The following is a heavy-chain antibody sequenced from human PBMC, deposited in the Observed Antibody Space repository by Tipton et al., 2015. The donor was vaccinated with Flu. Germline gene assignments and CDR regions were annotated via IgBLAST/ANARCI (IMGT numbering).Heavy chain of an antibody. D-gene: IGHD3-10*01. CDR1: GGSISSYY. Sequence: LRLSCTVSGGSISSYYWSWIRQPPGKGLEWIGYIYYSGSTNYNPSLKSRATISVDTSKNQFSLKLSSVTSADTAVYYCARGDYYGYWYFDLWGRGTLVTVSS. CDR2: IYYSGST. CDR3: ARGDYYGYWYFDL. J-gene: IGHJ2*01. V-gene: IGHV4-59*12.